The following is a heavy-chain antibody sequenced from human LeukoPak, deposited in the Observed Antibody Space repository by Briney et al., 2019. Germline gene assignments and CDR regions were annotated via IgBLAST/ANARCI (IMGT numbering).Heavy chain of an antibody. CDR3: AKDPLYYDFWSGYYGAFDY. CDR1: GFTFSSYA. CDR2: ISGSGGST. V-gene: IGHV3-23*01. D-gene: IGHD3-3*01. J-gene: IGHJ4*02. Sequence: GGSLRLSCAASGFTFSSYAMSWVRQAPGKGLEWVSAISGSGGSTYYADSVKGRFTISRDNSKNTLYLQMNSLRAEDTAVYYCAKDPLYYDFWSGYYGAFDYWGQGTLVTVSS.